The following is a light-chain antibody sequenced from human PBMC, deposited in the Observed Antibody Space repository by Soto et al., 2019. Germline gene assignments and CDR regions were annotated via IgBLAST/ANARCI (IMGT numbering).Light chain of an antibody. V-gene: IGKV1-5*03. Sequence: DIQMTQSPSTLSASVGDRATLTCRASQSISTWLAWYQQEPWKAAKLLIHNATSLQSVGPSSFSGSGSGTDFTLTISSLHPDDFATYYCQQYNSYSPTFGQGTKVDIK. CDR1: QSISTW. J-gene: IGKJ1*01. CDR3: QQYNSYSPT. CDR2: NAT.